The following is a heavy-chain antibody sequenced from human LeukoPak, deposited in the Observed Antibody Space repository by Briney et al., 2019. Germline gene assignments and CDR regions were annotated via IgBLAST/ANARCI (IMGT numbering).Heavy chain of an antibody. J-gene: IGHJ4*02. D-gene: IGHD3-10*01. CDR2: IRYDGSNK. CDR3: AKDGKFGELLFWY. Sequence: GGSLRLSCAASGFTFSSYGMHWVRQAPGKGLEWVAFIRYDGSNKYYADSVKGRFTISRDNSKNTLYLQMSSLRAEDTAVYYCAKDGKFGELLFWYWGQGTLVTVSS. V-gene: IGHV3-30*02. CDR1: GFTFSSYG.